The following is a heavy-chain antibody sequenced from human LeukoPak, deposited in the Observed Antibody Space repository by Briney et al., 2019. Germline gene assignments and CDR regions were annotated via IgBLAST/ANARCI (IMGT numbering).Heavy chain of an antibody. D-gene: IGHD3-22*01. V-gene: IGHV3-48*03. CDR3: ARDFNYYDSSGYPHWYFDL. CDR2: IRSSCSTI. Sequence: GGSLRLSCAASGFTFSSYEVNWVRQAPGKGLDGVSYIRSSCSTIYSADSVNGRSTISRHNTKNSLYLPMNSMRAEDTAVYYCARDFNYYDSSGYPHWYFDLWGRGTLVTVSS. J-gene: IGHJ2*01. CDR1: GFTFSSYE.